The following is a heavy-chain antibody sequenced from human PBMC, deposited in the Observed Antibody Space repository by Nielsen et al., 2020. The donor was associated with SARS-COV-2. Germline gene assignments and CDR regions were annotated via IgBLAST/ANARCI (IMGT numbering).Heavy chain of an antibody. V-gene: IGHV3-21*01. J-gene: IGHJ2*01. CDR1: GFSFTPYS. Sequence: GESLKIACAASGFSFTPYSMNWVRQAPGKGLEWVASITMSGAYMYYADSVRGRFTVSRDNAENSLYLQMNSLRDEDTAVYYCARDQDGGAATSNWYFDLWGRGTLVIVSS. CDR3: ARDQDGGAATSNWYFDL. D-gene: IGHD6-25*01. CDR2: ITMSGAYM.